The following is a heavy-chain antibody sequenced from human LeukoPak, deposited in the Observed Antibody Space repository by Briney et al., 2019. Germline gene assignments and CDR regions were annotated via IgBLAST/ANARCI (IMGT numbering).Heavy chain of an antibody. D-gene: IGHD3-10*01. V-gene: IGHV4-4*09. CDR3: ARHGSGSYYNSYYYYYMDV. J-gene: IGHJ6*03. Sequence: SETLSLTCTVSGGSISSYYWSWIRQPPGKGLEWIEYIYTSGSTHYNPSLKSRVTISVDTSKNQFSLKLSSVTAADTAVYYCARHGSGSYYNSYYYYYMDVWGKGTTVTVSS. CDR1: GGSISSYY. CDR2: IYTSGST.